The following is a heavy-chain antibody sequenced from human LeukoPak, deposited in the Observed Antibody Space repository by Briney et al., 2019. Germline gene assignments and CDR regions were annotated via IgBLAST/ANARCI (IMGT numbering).Heavy chain of an antibody. CDR1: GFTFSDYY. D-gene: IGHD2-21*01. CDR2: ISSSGSTI. V-gene: IGHV3-11*01. Sequence: GGSLRLSCAASGFTFSDYYMSWIRQAPGKGLEWVSYISSSGSTIYYADSVKGRFTISRDNAKNSLYLQMNSLRAEDTAVYYCARALIVPSYYGMDVWGQGTTVTVSS. J-gene: IGHJ6*02. CDR3: ARALIVPSYYGMDV.